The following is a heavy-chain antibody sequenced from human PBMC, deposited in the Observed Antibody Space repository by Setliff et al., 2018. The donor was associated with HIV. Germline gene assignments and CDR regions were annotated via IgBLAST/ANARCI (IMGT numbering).Heavy chain of an antibody. CDR3: ARAYFGSGIYY. V-gene: IGHV4-34*01. D-gene: IGHD3-10*01. J-gene: IGHJ4*02. CDR1: GGSFSDYY. Sequence: SETLSLTCAVYGGSFSDYYWSWIRQPPGKGLEWIGEINHSRSTNYNPSLKSRVTILVDTSQNQFSLKLSSVTAADTAVYYCARAYFGSGIYYWGQGTLVTVSS. CDR2: INHSRST.